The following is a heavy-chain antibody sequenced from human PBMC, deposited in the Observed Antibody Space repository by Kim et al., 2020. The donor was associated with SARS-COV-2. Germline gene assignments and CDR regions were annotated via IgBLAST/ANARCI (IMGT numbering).Heavy chain of an antibody. J-gene: IGHJ5*01. V-gene: IGHV4-34*01. CDR2: IDYSGST. CDR3: ARGSRRFVHGRQLVRGNDWFDP. D-gene: IGHD6-13*01. Sequence: SETLSLTCSVSGVSFGAYYWAWIRQSPGGGLEWLGDIDYSGSTTDNPSLMSRLTMSVDTSKKQFSLSLSSVTAADTAVYYCARGSRRFVHGRQLVRGNDWFDPWGQGTLVIVSS. CDR1: GVSFGAYY.